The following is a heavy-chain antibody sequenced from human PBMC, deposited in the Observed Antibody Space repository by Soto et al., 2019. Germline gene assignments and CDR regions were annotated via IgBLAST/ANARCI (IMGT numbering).Heavy chain of an antibody. CDR3: ARGRYCXSTSCYTKYYYYYGMDV. Sequence: SETLSLTCAVYGGSFSCYYWSWIRQPPGKGLEWIGEINHSGSTNYNPSLKSRVTISVDTSKNQFSLKLSSVTAADTAVYYCARGRYCXSTSCYTKYYYYYGMDVWGQGTTVTVSS. D-gene: IGHD2-2*02. J-gene: IGHJ6*02. V-gene: IGHV4-34*01. CDR2: INHSGST. CDR1: GGSFSCYY.